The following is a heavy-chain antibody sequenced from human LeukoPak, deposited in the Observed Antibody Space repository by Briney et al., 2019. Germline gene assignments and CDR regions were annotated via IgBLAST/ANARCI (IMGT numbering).Heavy chain of an antibody. CDR3: ARDVVPAAIFAGAPGDY. CDR2: ISSSSSYI. Sequence: GGSLRLSCAASGFTFSSYSMNWVRQAPGKGLEWVSSISSSSSYIYYADSVQGRFTISRDNAKNSLYPQMNSLRAEDTAVYYCARDVVPAAIFAGAPGDYWGQGTLVTVSS. V-gene: IGHV3-21*01. D-gene: IGHD2-2*01. CDR1: GFTFSSYS. J-gene: IGHJ4*02.